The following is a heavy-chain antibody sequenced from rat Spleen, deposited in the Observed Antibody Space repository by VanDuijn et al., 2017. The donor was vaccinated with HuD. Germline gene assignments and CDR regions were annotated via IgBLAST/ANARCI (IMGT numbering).Heavy chain of an antibody. CDR1: GFALSDHF. CDR2: INYDGGGNT. V-gene: IGHV5S13*01. CDR3: TRGYVMDA. J-gene: IGHJ4*01. Sequence: EVQLVESDGGLVQPGKSLTLSCAASGFALSDHFMAWVRQAPTKGLEWVATINYDGGGNTYYRDSVKGRFTISRDNAKNTQYLQMDSLRSEDTATYYCTRGYVMDAWGQGASVTVSS.